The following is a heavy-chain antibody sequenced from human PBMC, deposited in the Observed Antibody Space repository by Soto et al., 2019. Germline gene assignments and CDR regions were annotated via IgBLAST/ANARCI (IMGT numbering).Heavy chain of an antibody. CDR2: IKQDGSEK. CDR1: DFTFSNAW. D-gene: IGHD5-18*01. J-gene: IGHJ6*03. V-gene: IGHV3-7*01. CDR3: ARRGYSYGYDYYYMDV. Sequence: GGSLRLSCAASDFTFSNAWINWVRQAPGKGLEWVANIKQDGSEKYYVDSVKGRFTISRDNAKNSLYLQMNSLRAEDTAVYYCARRGYSYGYDYYYMDVWGKGTTVTVSS.